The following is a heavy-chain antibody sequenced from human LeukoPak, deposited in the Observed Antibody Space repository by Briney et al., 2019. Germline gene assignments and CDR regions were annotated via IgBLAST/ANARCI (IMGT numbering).Heavy chain of an antibody. J-gene: IGHJ4*02. V-gene: IGHV3-23*01. CDR1: GSTFSSYA. CDR3: AKDRYSGSYYFDY. D-gene: IGHD1-26*01. Sequence: GASLRLSCAASGSTFSSYAMSWVRQAPGKGLEWVSAISGSGGSTYYADSVKGRFTISRDNSKNTLYLQMNSLRAEDTAVCYCAKDRYSGSYYFDYWGQGTLVTVSS. CDR2: ISGSGGST.